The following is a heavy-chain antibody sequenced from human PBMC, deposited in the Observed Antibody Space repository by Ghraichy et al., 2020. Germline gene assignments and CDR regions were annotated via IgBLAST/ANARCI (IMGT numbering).Heavy chain of an antibody. V-gene: IGHV4-30-4*07. CDR3: ARLETVYYGSGGDPRGWFAP. Sequence: SETLSLTCAVSSDSVNSGGYSWSWIRQPPGKALEWIGYISFRGNTYYNPSLESRISISMDTSKNQVSLKVTSVTAADTAVYYGARLETVYYGSGGDPRGWFAPWGQGILVTVSS. CDR1: SDSVNSGGYS. CDR2: ISFRGNT. D-gene: IGHD3-10*01. J-gene: IGHJ5*02.